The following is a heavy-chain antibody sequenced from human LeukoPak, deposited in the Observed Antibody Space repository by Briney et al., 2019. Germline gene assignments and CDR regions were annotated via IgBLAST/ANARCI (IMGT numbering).Heavy chain of an antibody. CDR3: AKVWEGSGTYYNVD. J-gene: IGHJ4*02. D-gene: IGHD3-10*01. V-gene: IGHV3-23*01. Sequence: GGSLRLSCAASGFTFRSYAMPWVRQAPGKGLEWVAAIGGSGGSTYYAGSVRGRFTISRDNSKNTLDMQMNSLRAEDTAVYFCAKVWEGSGTYYNVDWGLGTLVTVSS. CDR1: GFTFRSYA. CDR2: IGGSGGST.